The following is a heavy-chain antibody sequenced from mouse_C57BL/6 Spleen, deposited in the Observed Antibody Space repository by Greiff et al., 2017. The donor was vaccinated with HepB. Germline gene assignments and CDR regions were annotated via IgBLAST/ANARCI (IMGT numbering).Heavy chain of an antibody. D-gene: IGHD1-2*01. CDR1: GYTFTDYY. CDR3: ARRLTGNVDY. V-gene: IGHV1-26*01. J-gene: IGHJ2*01. Sequence: EVQLQQSGPELVKPGASVKISCKASGYTFTDYYMNWVKQSHGKSLEWIGDINPNNGGTSYNQKFKGKATLTVDKSSSTAYMELRSLTSEDSAVYYCARRLTGNVDYWGQGTTLTVSS. CDR2: INPNNGGT.